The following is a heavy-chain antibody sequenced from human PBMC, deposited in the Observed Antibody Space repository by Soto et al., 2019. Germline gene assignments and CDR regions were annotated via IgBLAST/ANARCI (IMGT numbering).Heavy chain of an antibody. CDR3: ARGRDSYYYDSSGYIDS. D-gene: IGHD3-22*01. Sequence: QVQLQESGPGLVRPSETLSLTCTVSGGSISGYYWSWVRQPPGKGLEWIGYIYYSGNTNYNPSLRRRVTISVNTSKNQFSLKLSSVTAADTAVYYCARGRDSYYYDSSGYIDSWGQGTLVTVSS. V-gene: IGHV4-59*01. J-gene: IGHJ4*02. CDR2: IYYSGNT. CDR1: GGSISGYY.